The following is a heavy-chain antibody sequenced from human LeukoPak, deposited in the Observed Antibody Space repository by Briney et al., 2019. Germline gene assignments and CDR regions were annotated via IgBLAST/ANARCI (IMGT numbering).Heavy chain of an antibody. Sequence: PGGSLRLSCAASGFPFSSYSMNWVRQAPGKGLEWVSSISSSSSYIYYADSVKGRFTISRDNAKNSLYLQMNSLRAEDTAVYYCARELILDDDYVWGSPRAPAFDIWGQGTMVTVSS. V-gene: IGHV3-21*01. CDR3: ARELILDDDYVWGSPRAPAFDI. J-gene: IGHJ3*02. CDR2: ISSSSSYI. D-gene: IGHD3-16*01. CDR1: GFPFSSYS.